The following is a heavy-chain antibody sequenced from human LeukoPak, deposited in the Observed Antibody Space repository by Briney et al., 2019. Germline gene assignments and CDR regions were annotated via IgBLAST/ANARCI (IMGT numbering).Heavy chain of an antibody. D-gene: IGHD3-3*01. CDR1: GYTFTSYG. CDR2: ISAYNGNT. V-gene: IGHV1-18*01. Sequence: GASVKVSYKASGYTFTSYGISWVRQAPGQGLEWMGWISAYNGNTNYAQKLQGRVTMTTDTSTSTAYMELRSLRSDDTAVYYCARVCGELRFLEWPNEYYYGMDVWGQGTTVTVSS. J-gene: IGHJ6*02. CDR3: ARVCGELRFLEWPNEYYYGMDV.